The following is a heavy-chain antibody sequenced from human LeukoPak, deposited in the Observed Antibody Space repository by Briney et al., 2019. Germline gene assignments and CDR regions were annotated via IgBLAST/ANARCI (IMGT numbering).Heavy chain of an antibody. V-gene: IGHV1-69*05. D-gene: IGHD4-17*01. CDR1: GGTFNNSA. J-gene: IGHJ5*02. Sequence: GASVKVSFKTSGGTFNNSAISWVRRAPGQGVAWLGGIMPLFGTAGYAQKFQGRVTITKDESTRTVYLELTSLTSDDTAVYYCARDVHGDYGSGWFDPWGQGTLVSVSS. CDR2: IMPLFGTA. CDR3: ARDVHGDYGSGWFDP.